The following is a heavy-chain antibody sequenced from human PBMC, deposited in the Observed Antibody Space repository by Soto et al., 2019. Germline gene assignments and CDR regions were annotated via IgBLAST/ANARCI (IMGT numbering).Heavy chain of an antibody. D-gene: IGHD3-10*01. CDR3: ASQSSGSYYDPYYHYGMDV. CDR1: GGTLSSYA. CDR2: IIPIFGTA. Sequence: QVQLVQSGAEVKKPGSSVKVSCKASGGTLSSYAISWVRQAPGQGLEWMGGIIPIFGTANYAQKFQGRVTITADESTSTAYIEMSSLGSEDTATYDCASQSSGSYYDPYYHYGMDVWGQGTTVIVSS. V-gene: IGHV1-69*01. J-gene: IGHJ6*02.